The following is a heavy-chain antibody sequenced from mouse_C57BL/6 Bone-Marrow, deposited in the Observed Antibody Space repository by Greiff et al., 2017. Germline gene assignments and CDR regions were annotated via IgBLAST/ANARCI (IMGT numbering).Heavy chain of an antibody. Sequence: VQLQQSGAELVRPGASVKLSCKASGYTFTDYYINWVKQRPGQGLEWIARIYPGSGNTYYNEKFKGKATLTAEKSSSTAYMQLSSLTSEDSAVYFCARSRGNYPYAMDYWGQGTSVTVSS. CDR1: GYTFTDYY. CDR3: ARSRGNYPYAMDY. V-gene: IGHV1-76*01. D-gene: IGHD2-1*01. CDR2: IYPGSGNT. J-gene: IGHJ4*01.